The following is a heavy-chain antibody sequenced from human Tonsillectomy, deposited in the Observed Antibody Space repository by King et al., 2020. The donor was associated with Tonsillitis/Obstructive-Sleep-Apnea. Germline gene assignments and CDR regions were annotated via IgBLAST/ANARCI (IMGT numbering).Heavy chain of an antibody. CDR1: GFTFSSYA. J-gene: IGHJ4*02. CDR2: ISGSGGSI. CDR3: VKGRPANWGLEYFDY. Sequence: VQLVESGGGLVQPGGSLRLSCAASGFTFSSYAMSWVRQATGKGLDWVSVISGSGGSIYYADSVKGRFTIYRDNSRNTVYLQMNTLRGEDTAVYYCVKGRPANWGLEYFDYWGQGTLVTVSS. V-gene: IGHV3-23*04. D-gene: IGHD7-27*01.